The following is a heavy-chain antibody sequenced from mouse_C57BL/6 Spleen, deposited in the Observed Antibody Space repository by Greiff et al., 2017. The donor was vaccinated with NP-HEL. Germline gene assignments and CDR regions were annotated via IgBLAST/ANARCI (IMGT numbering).Heavy chain of an antibody. V-gene: IGHV5-17*01. D-gene: IGHD2-3*01. CDR3: ARKSFDGYHGYFDV. Sequence: EVKLMESGGGLVKPGGSLKLSCAASGFTFSDYGMHWVRQAPEKGLEWVAYISSGSSTIYYADTVKGRFTISRDNAKNTLFLQMTSLRSEDTAMYYCARKSFDGYHGYFDVWGTGTTVTVSS. CDR1: GFTFSDYG. J-gene: IGHJ1*03. CDR2: ISSGSSTI.